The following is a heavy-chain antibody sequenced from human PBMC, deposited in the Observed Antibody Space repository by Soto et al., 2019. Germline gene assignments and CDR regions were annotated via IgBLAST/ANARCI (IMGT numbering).Heavy chain of an antibody. Sequence: PGGSLRLSCAASGFTFSSYAMSWVRQAPGKGLEWVSAISGSGGSTYYADSVKGRFTISRDNSKNTLYLQMNSLRAEDTAVYYCPKGPSGDFWSGPALFDYWGQGILVNVS. V-gene: IGHV3-23*01. D-gene: IGHD3-3*01. J-gene: IGHJ4*02. CDR3: PKGPSGDFWSGPALFDY. CDR2: ISGSGGST. CDR1: GFTFSSYA.